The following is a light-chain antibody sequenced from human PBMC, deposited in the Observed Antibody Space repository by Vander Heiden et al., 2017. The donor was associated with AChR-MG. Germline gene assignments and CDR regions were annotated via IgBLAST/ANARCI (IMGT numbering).Light chain of an antibody. Sequence: IQMTQSPSSLSASVGDRVTITCQASQDISNFLNWYQHKAGKAPKLLIYDAINLETGVPSRFSGSGSGTDFTFTISSLQPEDIATYYCQQYDNLPYTFGQGTKLEIK. CDR1: QDISNF. CDR2: DAI. J-gene: IGKJ2*01. V-gene: IGKV1-33*01. CDR3: QQYDNLPYT.